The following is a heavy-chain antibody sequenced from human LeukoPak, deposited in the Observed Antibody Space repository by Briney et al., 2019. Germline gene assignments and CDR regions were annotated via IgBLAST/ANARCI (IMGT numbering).Heavy chain of an antibody. J-gene: IGHJ4*02. V-gene: IGHV1-69*05. CDR2: IIPIFGTA. Sequence: GASVKVSCKASGGTFSSYAISWVRQAPGQGLEWMGRIIPIFGTANYAQKFQGRVTITTDESTSTAYMELSSLRAEDTAVYYCAKDGHLFRWLQFLDYWGQGTLVTVSS. D-gene: IGHD5-24*01. CDR1: GGTFSSYA. CDR3: AKDGHLFRWLQFLDY.